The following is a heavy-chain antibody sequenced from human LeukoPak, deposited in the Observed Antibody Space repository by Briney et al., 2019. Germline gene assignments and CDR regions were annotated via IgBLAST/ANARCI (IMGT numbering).Heavy chain of an antibody. J-gene: IGHJ4*02. D-gene: IGHD5/OR15-5a*01. V-gene: IGHV3-23*01. CDR3: AKAAVYHDSCPDS. Sequence: GGSLRLSCAASGFIFSTYTMNWVRQAPGKGLEWVSSISSGGGSTYYADSVRGRFTISRDNSKNTLYLQVNSLRAEDTAVYYCAKAAVYHDSCPDSWGQGTLVTVSS. CDR2: ISSGGGST. CDR1: GFIFSTYT.